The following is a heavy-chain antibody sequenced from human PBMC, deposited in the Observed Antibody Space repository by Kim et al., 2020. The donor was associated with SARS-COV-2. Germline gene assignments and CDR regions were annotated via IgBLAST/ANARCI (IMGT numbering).Heavy chain of an antibody. Sequence: GGSLRLSCAASGFTFSSYGMHWVRQAPGKGLEWVAVIWYDGSNKYYADSVKGRFTISRDNSKNTLYLQMNSLRAEDTAVYYCARATSPYYDFWSGLDAFDIWGQGTMVTVSS. V-gene: IGHV3-33*01. J-gene: IGHJ3*02. CDR2: IWYDGSNK. CDR3: ARATSPYYDFWSGLDAFDI. D-gene: IGHD3-3*01. CDR1: GFTFSSYG.